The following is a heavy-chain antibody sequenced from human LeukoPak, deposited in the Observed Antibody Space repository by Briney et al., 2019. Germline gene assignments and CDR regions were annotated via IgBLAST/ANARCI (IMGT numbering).Heavy chain of an antibody. CDR3: ARERVYSGRTPNWFDP. V-gene: IGHV4-30-4*08. CDR2: IYYSGST. Sequence: SQTLSLTCTVSGGSISSGDYYWSWIRQPPGKGLEWIGYIYYSGSTYYNPSLKSRVTISVDTSKNQFSLKLSSVTAADTAVYYCARERVYSGRTPNWFDPWGQGTLVTVSS. CDR1: GGSISSGDYY. J-gene: IGHJ5*02. D-gene: IGHD2-8*01.